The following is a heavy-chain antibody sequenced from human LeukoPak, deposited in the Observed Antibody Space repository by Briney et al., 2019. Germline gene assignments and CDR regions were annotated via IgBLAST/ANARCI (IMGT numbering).Heavy chain of an antibody. CDR1: GGSISSGSYY. J-gene: IGHJ3*02. CDR2: IYTSGST. CDR3: ARAGSSSWYALAFDI. V-gene: IGHV4-61*02. D-gene: IGHD6-13*01. Sequence: SQTLSLTCTVSGGSISSGSYYWRWIRQPAGKGLEWLWRIYTSGSTNYNPSLTSRVTISVDTSTNKFSLKLSSVPAADPAVYYCARAGSSSWYALAFDIWGQGTMVTVSS.